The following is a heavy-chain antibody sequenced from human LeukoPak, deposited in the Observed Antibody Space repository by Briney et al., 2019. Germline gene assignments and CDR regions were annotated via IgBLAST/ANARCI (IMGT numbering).Heavy chain of an antibody. J-gene: IGHJ4*02. CDR2: VIPIFGTA. V-gene: IGHV1-69*01. CDR1: GGTFSSYA. CDR3: ARESISSGSSLYYFDY. Sequence: GASVKVSCKASGGTFSSYAISWVRQAPGQGLEWMGGVIPIFGTANYAQKFQGRVTITADESTSTAYMELSSLRSEDTAVYYCARESISSGSSLYYFDYWGQGTLVTVSS. D-gene: IGHD1-26*01.